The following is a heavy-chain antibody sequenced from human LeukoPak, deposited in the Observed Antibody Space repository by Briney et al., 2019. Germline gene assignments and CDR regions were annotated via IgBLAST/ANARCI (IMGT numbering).Heavy chain of an antibody. CDR1: GGSFSGYY. V-gene: IGHV4-34*01. D-gene: IGHD3-10*01. J-gene: IGHJ4*02. CDR3: ARRGDYYGLGSYYRKPFDY. CDR2: INHSGST. Sequence: KPSETLSLTCAVYGGSFSGYYWSWIRQPPGKGLEWIGEINHSGSTNYNPSLKSRVTISVDTSKNQFSLKLSSVTAADTAVYYCARRGDYYGLGSYYRKPFDYWGQGTLVTVSS.